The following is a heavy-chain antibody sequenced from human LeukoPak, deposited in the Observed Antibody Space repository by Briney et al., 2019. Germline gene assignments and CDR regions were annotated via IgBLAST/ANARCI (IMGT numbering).Heavy chain of an antibody. D-gene: IGHD3-10*01. J-gene: IGHJ4*02. CDR2: INSDGSST. CDR3: TRGDGWGTYYNVDY. V-gene: IGHV3-74*01. CDR1: GFTFSTYW. Sequence: GGSLRLSCPASGFTFSTYWMHWVRHAPGKGLVWFSRINSDGSSTSYADSVKGRFTISRDNAKNTLYLQMNSLRAEDTAVYYCTRGDGWGTYYNVDYWGQGTLVTVSS.